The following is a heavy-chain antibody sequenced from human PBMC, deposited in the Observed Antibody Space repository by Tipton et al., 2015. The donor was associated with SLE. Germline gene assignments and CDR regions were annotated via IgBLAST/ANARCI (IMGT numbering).Heavy chain of an antibody. CDR3: ARVSSSWYLYYYYYMDV. J-gene: IGHJ6*03. V-gene: IGHV4-59*10. CDR2: IYTSGST. CDR1: GGSFSGYY. D-gene: IGHD6-13*01. Sequence: TLSLTCAVYGGSFSGYYWSWIRLPPGKGLEWIGRIYTSGSTNYNPSLKRRVTMSVDTSKNQFSLKLSSVTAADTAVYYCARVSSSWYLYYYYYMDVWGKGTTVTVSS.